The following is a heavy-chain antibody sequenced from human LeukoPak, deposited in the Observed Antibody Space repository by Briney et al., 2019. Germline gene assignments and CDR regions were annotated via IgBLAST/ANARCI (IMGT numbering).Heavy chain of an antibody. D-gene: IGHD2-21*02. J-gene: IGHJ4*02. CDR2: ISYDGSNK. V-gene: IGHV3-30*18. CDR3: AKGEFGVVTANFDY. CDR1: GFTFSSYG. Sequence: GGSLRLSCAASGFTFSSYGMHWVRQAPGKGLEWVSVISYDGSNKYYADSVKGRFTISRDNSKNTLYLQMNSLRAEDTAVYYCAKGEFGVVTANFDYWGQGTLVTVSS.